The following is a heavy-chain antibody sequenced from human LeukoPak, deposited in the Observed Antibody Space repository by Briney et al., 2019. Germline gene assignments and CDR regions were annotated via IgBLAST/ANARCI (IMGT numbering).Heavy chain of an antibody. CDR1: GFTFSSHA. J-gene: IGHJ4*02. D-gene: IGHD4-17*01. Sequence: PGGSLRLSCAASGFTFSSHAMHWVRQAPGKGLEWVAVISYDGSNKYYADSVKGRFTISRDNSKNTLYLQMDSLRAEDAAVYSCAREHYGDLYFDYWGQGTLVTVSS. V-gene: IGHV3-30-3*01. CDR2: ISYDGSNK. CDR3: AREHYGDLYFDY.